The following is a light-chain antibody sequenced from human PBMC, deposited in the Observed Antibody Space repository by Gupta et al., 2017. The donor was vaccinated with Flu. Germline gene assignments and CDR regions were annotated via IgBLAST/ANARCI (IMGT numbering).Light chain of an antibody. CDR3: QHDDNLSFA. V-gene: IGKV1-33*01. CDR1: QKIGHY. J-gene: IGKJ4*01. Sequence: DIHMTQSLSSLSASVGDRVTITGRESQKIGHYLPWYQQKPGKAPKLLIYDASEVETGVPSRFSGSGSGTDFTFTISSRQPEDFATYDCQHDDNLSFAFVRGTMV. CDR2: DAS.